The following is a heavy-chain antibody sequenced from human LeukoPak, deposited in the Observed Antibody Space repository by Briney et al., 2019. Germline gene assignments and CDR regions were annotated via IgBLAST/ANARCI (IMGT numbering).Heavy chain of an antibody. Sequence: GASVKVSCKTSGYTFTSYYIHWLRQAPGQRFEWMGWSDPKSGATKYEHFQGRVTMTRDTSISTAYMELSRLRSDDTAVYYCARDGALLWFGDYYYFDYWGQGTLVTVSS. CDR2: SDPKSGAT. CDR3: ARDGALLWFGDYYYFDY. V-gene: IGHV1-2*02. CDR1: GYTFTSYY. J-gene: IGHJ4*02. D-gene: IGHD3-10*01.